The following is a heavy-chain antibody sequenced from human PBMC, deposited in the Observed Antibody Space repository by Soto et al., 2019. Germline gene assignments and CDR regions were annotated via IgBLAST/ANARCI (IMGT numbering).Heavy chain of an antibody. CDR1: GASISSSS. Sequence: SETLSLTCTVSGASISSSSWSWVRQSAGKGLEWIGLVYKSGTANYDPSLKSRVTISVDTSKNQFSLRLTSVTAADTAIYYCARDKDMSAGGVNWFDPWGQGTLVTV. CDR3: ARDKDMSAGGVNWFDP. J-gene: IGHJ5*02. CDR2: VYKSGTA. D-gene: IGHD1-26*01. V-gene: IGHV4-4*07.